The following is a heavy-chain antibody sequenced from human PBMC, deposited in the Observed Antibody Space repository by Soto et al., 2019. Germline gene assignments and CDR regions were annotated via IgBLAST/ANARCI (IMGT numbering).Heavy chain of an antibody. D-gene: IGHD3-3*01. CDR2: IYYSGST. CDR3: ARGVVISTYYFDY. J-gene: IGHJ4*02. Sequence: QVQLQESGPGLVKPSQTLSLTCTVSGGSISSGGCYWSWIRQHPGKGLEWIGYIYYSGSTYYNPSLKSRVTISVDTSKNQFSLKLSSVTAADTAVYYCARGVVISTYYFDYWGQGTLVTVSS. CDR1: GGSISSGGCY. V-gene: IGHV4-31*03.